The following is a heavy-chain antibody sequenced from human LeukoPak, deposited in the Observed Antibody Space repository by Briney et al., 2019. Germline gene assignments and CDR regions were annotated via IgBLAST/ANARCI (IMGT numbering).Heavy chain of an antibody. CDR2: ISSSGSTI. D-gene: IGHD6-13*01. CDR1: GFTVSTNY. CDR3: AREAIAAAATDY. Sequence: GSLRLSCAASGFTVSTNYMSWIRQAPGKGLEWVSYISSSGSTIYYADSVKGRFTISRDNAKNSLYLQMNSLRAEDTAVYYCAREAIAAAATDYWGQGTLVTVSS. V-gene: IGHV3-11*01. J-gene: IGHJ4*02.